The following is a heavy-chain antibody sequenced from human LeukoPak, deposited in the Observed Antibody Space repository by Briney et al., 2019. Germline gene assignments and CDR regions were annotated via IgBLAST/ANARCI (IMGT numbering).Heavy chain of an antibody. D-gene: IGHD5-12*01. J-gene: IGHJ3*02. Sequence: PSETLSLTCTVSGYSISSGSYYWSWIRQPPGKGLEWIGYIYYSGSTNYNPSLKSRVTISVDTSKNQFSLKLSSVTAADTAVYYCARDRPDYSGYHDAFDIWGQGTMVTVSS. CDR3: ARDRPDYSGYHDAFDI. CDR2: IYYSGST. CDR1: GYSISSGSYY. V-gene: IGHV4-61*01.